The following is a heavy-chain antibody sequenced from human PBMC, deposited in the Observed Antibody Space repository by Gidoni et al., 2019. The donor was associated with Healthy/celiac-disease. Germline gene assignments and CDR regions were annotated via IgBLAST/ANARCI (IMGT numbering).Heavy chain of an antibody. Sequence: QLQLQESRPGLVKPSETLSLTCTVSGGSISSSSYYWGWIRQPPGKGLEWIGSIYYSGSTYYNPSLKSRVTISVDTSKNQFSLKLSSVTAADTAVYYCARGEAHDYGGRFDPWGQGTLVTVSS. CDR1: GGSISSSSYY. CDR2: IYYSGST. J-gene: IGHJ5*02. V-gene: IGHV4-39*07. D-gene: IGHD4-17*01. CDR3: ARGEAHDYGGRFDP.